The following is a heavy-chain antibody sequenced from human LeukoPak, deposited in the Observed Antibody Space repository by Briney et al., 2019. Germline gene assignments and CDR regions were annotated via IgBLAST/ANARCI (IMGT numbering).Heavy chain of an antibody. D-gene: IGHD4-17*01. CDR3: AKDSTVTLFYYYYGMDV. CDR1: GFTFSSYA. J-gene: IGHJ6*02. V-gene: IGHV3-23*01. CDR2: ISGSGGST. Sequence: GGSLRLSCAASGFTFSSYAMGWVRQAPGKGLEWVSAISGSGGSTYYADSVKGRFTISRDNSKNTLYLQMNSLRAEATAVYYCAKDSTVTLFYYYYGMDVWGQGTTVTVSS.